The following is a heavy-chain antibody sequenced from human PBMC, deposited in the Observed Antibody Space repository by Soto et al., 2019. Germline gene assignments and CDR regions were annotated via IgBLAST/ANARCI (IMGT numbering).Heavy chain of an antibody. D-gene: IGHD3-3*01. CDR2: INHSGST. Sequence: PSETLSLTCAVYCGSFSGYYWNWIRQPPGKGLEWIGEINHSGSTNYNPSLKSRVTISVDTSKNQFSLKLSSVTAADTAVYYCARGGGITIFGVVMGEALDYWGQGTLVTVSS. CDR1: CGSFSGYY. CDR3: ARGGGITIFGVVMGEALDY. J-gene: IGHJ4*02. V-gene: IGHV4-34*01.